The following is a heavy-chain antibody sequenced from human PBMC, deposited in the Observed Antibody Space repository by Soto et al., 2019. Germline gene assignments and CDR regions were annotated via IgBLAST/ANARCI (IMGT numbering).Heavy chain of an antibody. D-gene: IGHD3-10*01. J-gene: IGHJ6*02. Sequence: TGGSLRLSCAASGSSFRDYYMSWIRQSPGKGLEWLSYITSSSSYTHYADSVKGRFTISRDSSKTSLYLQMNSLRAEDTALYYCAKDRGSGSYAANYYYYGMDVWGQGT. V-gene: IGHV3-11*05. CDR1: GSSFRDYY. CDR2: ITSSSSYT. CDR3: AKDRGSGSYAANYYYYGMDV.